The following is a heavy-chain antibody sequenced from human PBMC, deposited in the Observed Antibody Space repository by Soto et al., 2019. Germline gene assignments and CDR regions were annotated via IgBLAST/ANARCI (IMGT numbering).Heavy chain of an antibody. CDR1: GGTFTSYT. Sequence: ASVKVSCKASGGTFTSYTISWVRQAPGQGLEWMGRIIPILGIANYAQKFQGRVTITADKSTSTAYMELSSLRSEDTAVYYCARDLLGSSWSEGDYWGQGTLVTVSS. D-gene: IGHD6-13*01. V-gene: IGHV1-69*04. CDR2: IIPILGIA. J-gene: IGHJ4*02. CDR3: ARDLLGSSWSEGDY.